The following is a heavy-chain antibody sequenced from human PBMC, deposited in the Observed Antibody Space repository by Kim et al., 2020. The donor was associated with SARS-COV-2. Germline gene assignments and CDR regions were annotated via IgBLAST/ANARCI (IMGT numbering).Heavy chain of an antibody. Sequence: GGSLRLSCAASGFTFSSYSMNWVRQAPGKGLEWVSYISSSSSTIYYADSVKGRFTISRDNAKNSLYLQMNSLRAEDTAVYYCARDKDGYNINAFDIWGQGTMGTVSS. CDR3: ARDKDGYNINAFDI. D-gene: IGHD5-12*01. CDR1: GFTFSSYS. CDR2: ISSSSSTI. J-gene: IGHJ3*02. V-gene: IGHV3-48*04.